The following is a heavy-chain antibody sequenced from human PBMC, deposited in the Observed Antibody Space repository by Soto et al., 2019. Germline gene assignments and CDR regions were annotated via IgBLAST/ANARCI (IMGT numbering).Heavy chain of an antibody. CDR3: ARVSLGAYYTSTLDT. CDR2: INPYSGGA. CDR1: GDTFTGYC. D-gene: IGHD3-3*01. V-gene: IGHV1-2*02. Sequence: GPVEVAWKASGDTFTGYCMHSARQAPGQGLEWMGWINPYSGGADYAQRFQGRVTMTRDTSTSIVYMELSRLRFDDTAVYYCARVSLGAYYTSTLDTWGPGTVV. J-gene: IGHJ5*02.